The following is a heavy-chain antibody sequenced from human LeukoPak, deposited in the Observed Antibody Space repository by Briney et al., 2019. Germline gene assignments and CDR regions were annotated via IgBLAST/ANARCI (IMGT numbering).Heavy chain of an antibody. J-gene: IGHJ4*02. CDR1: GFTFSSYG. V-gene: IGHV3-33*01. Sequence: PGGSLRLSCVASGFTFSSYGMHWVRQAPGKGLEWVAVIWYDGSNKYYADSVKGRFTISRDNSKNTLYLQMNSLRAEDTAVYYCARESLRQTFDYWGQGTLVTVSS. D-gene: IGHD6-6*01. CDR3: ARESLRQTFDY. CDR2: IWYDGSNK.